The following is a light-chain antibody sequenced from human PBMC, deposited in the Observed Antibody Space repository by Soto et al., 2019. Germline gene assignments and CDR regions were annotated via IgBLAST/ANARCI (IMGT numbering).Light chain of an antibody. J-gene: IGKJ1*01. CDR3: QQYKDDTQT. CDR2: YAS. Sequence: DIQMTQSPSTLSASVGDRFTITFRASQDINSCLAWYQQKPGKVPKLLIYYASILQRGVPSRFSGSGSGTDFTLTISSLQPEDVTTFYCQQYKDDTQTFGQGTKVDIK. CDR1: QDINSC. V-gene: IGKV1-5*01.